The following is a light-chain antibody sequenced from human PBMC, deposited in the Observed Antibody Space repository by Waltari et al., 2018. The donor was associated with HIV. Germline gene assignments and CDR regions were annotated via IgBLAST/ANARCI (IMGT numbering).Light chain of an antibody. CDR1: RSDVGSYNL. J-gene: IGLJ3*02. CDR3: CSYAGSSPLWV. V-gene: IGLV2-23*02. CDR2: EVT. Sequence: QSALTQPASVSGSPGQSITIPCTGTRSDVGSYNLVSWYQQHPGKAPKLMIYEVTKRPSGVSDRFSGSKSVNTASLTISGLQAEDEADYYCCSYAGSSPLWVFGGGTKLTVL.